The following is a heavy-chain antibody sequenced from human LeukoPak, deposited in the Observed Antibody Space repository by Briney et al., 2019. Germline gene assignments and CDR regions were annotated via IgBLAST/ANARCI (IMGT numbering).Heavy chain of an antibody. Sequence: GGSLRLSCAASGFTFDDYAMHWVRQAPGKGLEWVSGISWNSGSIGYVDSVKGRFTISRDNAKNSLYLQMNSLRAEDTAVYYCARVGVSDAFDIWGQGTMVTVSS. D-gene: IGHD3-16*01. CDR1: GFTFDDYA. CDR2: ISWNSGSI. J-gene: IGHJ3*02. CDR3: ARVGVSDAFDI. V-gene: IGHV3-9*01.